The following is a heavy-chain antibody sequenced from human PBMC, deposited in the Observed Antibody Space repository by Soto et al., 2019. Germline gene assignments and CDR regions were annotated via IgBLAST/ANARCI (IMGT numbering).Heavy chain of an antibody. J-gene: IGHJ2*01. V-gene: IGHV4-39*01. Sequence: QLQLQESGPGLVKPSETLSLTCTVSGGSISSSSYYWGWIRQPPGKGLEWIGSIYYSVSTYYNPSLKSRVTISVDTSKNQFSLKLSSVTAADTAVYYCCKEEVGYFDLWGRGTLVTVSS. CDR3: CKEEVGYFDL. CDR1: GGSISSSSYY. CDR2: IYYSVST.